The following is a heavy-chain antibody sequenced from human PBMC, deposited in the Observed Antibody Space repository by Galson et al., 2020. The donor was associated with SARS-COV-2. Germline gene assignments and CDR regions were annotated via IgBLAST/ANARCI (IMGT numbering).Heavy chain of an antibody. J-gene: IGHJ6*03. CDR3: ARSPYCDTTSCYTRYYMDV. Sequence: GESLKISCAASGFAFNTYNMYWVRQAPGKGLEWVSFISSSSSSISHADSVKGRFTISRDNAKNSLNLQMNSLRAEDTAVYYCARSPYCDTTSCYTRYYMDVWGKGTTVTVSS. CDR1: GFAFNTYN. D-gene: IGHD2-2*02. V-gene: IGHV3-48*04. CDR2: ISSSSSSI.